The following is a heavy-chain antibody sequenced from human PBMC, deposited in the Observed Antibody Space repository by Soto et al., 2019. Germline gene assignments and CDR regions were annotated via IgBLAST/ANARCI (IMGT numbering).Heavy chain of an antibody. Sequence: EVQLLQSGGDLVQPGGSLRLSCAASGFTFSAYAMSWVRQAPGKGLEWVSAISGSGDRTYYADSVKGRFTISRDSSDNTLYLQMNSLRDEDTAIYYCAKDRMYYYGSGSRWYLDYWGHGTLVIVSS. CDR3: AKDRMYYYGSGSRWYLDY. CDR1: GFTFSAYA. J-gene: IGHJ4*01. D-gene: IGHD3-10*01. V-gene: IGHV3-23*01. CDR2: ISGSGDRT.